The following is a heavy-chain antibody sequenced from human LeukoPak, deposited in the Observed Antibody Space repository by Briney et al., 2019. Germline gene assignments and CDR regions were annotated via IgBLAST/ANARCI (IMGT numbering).Heavy chain of an antibody. J-gene: IGHJ4*02. CDR1: GFTFSSYY. CDR3: ARDYGRPGGIDY. Sequence: GGSLRLSCAASGFTFSSYYMNWVRQAPGKGLDWVSCISSTSNYIDYADSLKGRFTISRDNAKNSLYLQMNSLRAEDTAVYYCARDYGRPGGIDYWGQGTLVTVSS. CDR2: ISSTSNYI. D-gene: IGHD1-26*01. V-gene: IGHV3-21*01.